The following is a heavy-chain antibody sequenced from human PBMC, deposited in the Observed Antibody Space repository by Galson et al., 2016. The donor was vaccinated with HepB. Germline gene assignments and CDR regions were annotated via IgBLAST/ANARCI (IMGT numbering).Heavy chain of an antibody. CDR1: GFTFDDYA. Sequence: SLRLSCAVSGFTFDDYAMHWVRQAPGKGLEWVSAIGWNSGYKAYVDSVKGRFTISRDNAKNSLYLQMTSLRAEDTALYYCAKGRGSGITAAVGNFWGQGTLVTVSS. D-gene: IGHD6-13*01. V-gene: IGHV3-9*01. J-gene: IGHJ4*02. CDR3: AKGRGSGITAAVGNF. CDR2: IGWNSGYK.